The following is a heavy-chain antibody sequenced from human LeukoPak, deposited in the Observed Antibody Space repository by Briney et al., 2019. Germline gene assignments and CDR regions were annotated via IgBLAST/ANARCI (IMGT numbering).Heavy chain of an antibody. CDR2: IYYSGST. J-gene: IGHJ6*04. CDR1: GGSISSYY. D-gene: IGHD3-10*01. Sequence: SETLSLTCTVSGGSISSYYWSWIRQPPGKGLEWIGYIYYSGSTNYNPSLKSRVTISVDTSKNQFFLKLSSVTAADTAVYYCARQLLWFGELGGMDVWGKGTTVTVSS. V-gene: IGHV4-59*01. CDR3: ARQLLWFGELGGMDV.